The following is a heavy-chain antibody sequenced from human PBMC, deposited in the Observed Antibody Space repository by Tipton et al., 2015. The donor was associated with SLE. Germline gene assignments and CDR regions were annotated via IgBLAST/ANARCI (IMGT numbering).Heavy chain of an antibody. CDR2: ISGSGGST. CDR1: GFTFSSYA. D-gene: IGHD4-17*01. Sequence: SLRLSCAASGFTFSSYAMSWVRQAPGKGLEWVSAISGSGGSTYYADSVKGRFTISRDNSKNTLYLQMNSLRAEDTAVYYCASTFLTVTGAFDIWGQGTMVTVSS. CDR3: ASTFLTVTGAFDI. V-gene: IGHV3-23*01. J-gene: IGHJ3*02.